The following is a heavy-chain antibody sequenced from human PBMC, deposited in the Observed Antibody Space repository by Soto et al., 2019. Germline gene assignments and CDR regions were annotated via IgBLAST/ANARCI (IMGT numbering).Heavy chain of an antibody. CDR3: ARVRLLRYFDWSAYYYYGMDV. CDR2: INHSGST. CDR1: GGSFSGYY. D-gene: IGHD3-9*01. Sequence: SETLSLTCAVYGGSFSGYYWTWIRQPPGTGLEWIGEINHSGSTNYNPSLKSRVTISVDTSKNQFSLKLSSVTAADTAVYYCARVRLLRYFDWSAYYYYGMDVWGQGTTVTVSS. V-gene: IGHV4-34*01. J-gene: IGHJ6*02.